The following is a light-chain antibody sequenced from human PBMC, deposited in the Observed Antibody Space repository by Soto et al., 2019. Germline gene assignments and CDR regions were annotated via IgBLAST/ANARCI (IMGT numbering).Light chain of an antibody. V-gene: IGKV4-1*01. CDR2: WAS. J-gene: IGKJ3*01. Sequence: DIVMTQSPDSLAVSLGERATINCKSSQSVLYSSNNANYLAWYQQKPGQPPKLLLYWASTRASGVPDRFSGSGCGTDFSLIISSLQAEDVAFYYCQQYYATPFTFGRGTKVDI. CDR3: QQYYATPFT. CDR1: QSVLYSSNNANY.